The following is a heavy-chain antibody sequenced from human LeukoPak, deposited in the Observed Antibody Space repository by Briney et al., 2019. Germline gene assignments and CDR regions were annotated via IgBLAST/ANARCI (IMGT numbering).Heavy chain of an antibody. D-gene: IGHD6-19*01. V-gene: IGHV3-9*03. CDR1: GFTLDDYA. Sequence: GRSLRLSCASSGFTLDDYAMHWVRQAPAKGLEGVAGISWICGSIGYAVSVKGRFTISRDNAKNSLYLQMNSLRAEDMALYYCAKDGGSIAVAGNPFVYWGQGTLVTVSS. CDR3: AKDGGSIAVAGNPFVY. J-gene: IGHJ4*02. CDR2: ISWICGSI.